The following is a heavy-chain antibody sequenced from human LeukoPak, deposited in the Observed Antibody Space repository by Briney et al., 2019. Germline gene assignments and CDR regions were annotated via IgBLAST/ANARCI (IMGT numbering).Heavy chain of an antibody. D-gene: IGHD3-16*01. CDR2: ISSSGSNR. V-gene: IGHV3-23*01. CDR1: GYTFSSYA. J-gene: IGHJ4*02. CDR3: AEEIGQTSF. Sequence: GGSLRLSCAASGYTFSSYAMSWVRQAPAKGLEWVSVISSSGSNRYYADSVKGLFTISREKSKNTLSLQMNSLRVVDTAGYYCAEEIGQTSFGGQGTLVTVSS.